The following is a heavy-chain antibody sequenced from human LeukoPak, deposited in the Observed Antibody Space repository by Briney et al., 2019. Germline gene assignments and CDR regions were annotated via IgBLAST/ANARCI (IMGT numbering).Heavy chain of an antibody. Sequence: MPSETLSLTCTVSGGSISSYYWTWIRQPPGKGLEWIGYIYNSGSTNYNPSLKSRVTISLDTSRNQFSLKLTSVTAADTALYYCASEYCTSSTCRFDSWGQGTLVTVSS. CDR1: GGSISSYY. CDR3: ASEYCTSSTCRFDS. CDR2: IYNSGST. V-gene: IGHV4-59*01. D-gene: IGHD2-2*01. J-gene: IGHJ4*02.